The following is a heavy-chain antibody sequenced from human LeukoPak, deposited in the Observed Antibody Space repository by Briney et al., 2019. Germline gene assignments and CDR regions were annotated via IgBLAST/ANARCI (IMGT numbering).Heavy chain of an antibody. CDR2: ISGSGGST. CDR1: GFAFSSFA. D-gene: IGHD2-2*01. J-gene: IGHJ3*01. CDR3: AKDRSCTGSSCNVGS. V-gene: IGHV3-23*01. Sequence: GGSLRLPCAASGFAFSSFAMSWVRQAPGKGLEWVSAISGSGGSTYYADSVKGRFTISRDNSKNTPFLQMNSLRAEDTAVYYCAKDRSCTGSSCNVGSWGQGTMVTVSS.